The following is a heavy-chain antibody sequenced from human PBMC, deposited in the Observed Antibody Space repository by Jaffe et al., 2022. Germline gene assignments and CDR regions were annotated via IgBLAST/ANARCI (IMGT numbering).Heavy chain of an antibody. Sequence: EVQLLESGGGLVQPGGSLRLSCAASGFTFSSYAMSWVRQAPGKGLEWVSAISGSGGSTYYADSVKGRFTISRDNSKNTLYLQMNSLRAEDTAVYYCAKEVGTDYGDYVIRWFDPWGQGTLVTVSS. V-gene: IGHV3-23*01. D-gene: IGHD4-17*01. CDR1: GFTFSSYA. CDR3: AKEVGTDYGDYVIRWFDP. J-gene: IGHJ5*02. CDR2: ISGSGGST.